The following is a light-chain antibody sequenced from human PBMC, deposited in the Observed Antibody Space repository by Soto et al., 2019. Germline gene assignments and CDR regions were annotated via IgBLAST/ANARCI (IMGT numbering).Light chain of an antibody. Sequence: DIQMTQSHSTLSASVGDRVTITCRASQSISSWLAWYQQKPGKAPKLLIYKASSVDRGVPSRFSGSGSGTECTLTISSPQTDDFATLYCQQDNSYSLTFVPRTKVDIK. J-gene: IGKJ3*01. CDR3: QQDNSYSLT. V-gene: IGKV1-5*03. CDR2: KAS. CDR1: QSISSW.